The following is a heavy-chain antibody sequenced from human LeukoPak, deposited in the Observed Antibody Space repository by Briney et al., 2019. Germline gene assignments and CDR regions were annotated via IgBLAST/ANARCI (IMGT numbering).Heavy chain of an antibody. Sequence: GGSLRLSCAASGFTFSRYAMSWVRQAPGKGLEWVSAISGSGGTTYYTDSVKGRFTISRDNSKNTLYLQMNSLRAEDTAVYYRAKAASWELLDYWGQGTLVTVSS. CDR1: GFTFSRYA. CDR2: ISGSGGTT. D-gene: IGHD1-26*01. V-gene: IGHV3-23*01. J-gene: IGHJ4*02. CDR3: AKAASWELLDY.